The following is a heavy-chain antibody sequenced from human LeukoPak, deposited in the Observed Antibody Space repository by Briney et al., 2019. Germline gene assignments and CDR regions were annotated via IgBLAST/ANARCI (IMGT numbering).Heavy chain of an antibody. Sequence: ASLKVSCKASGGTFSSYAISWVRQAPGQGLEWMGGIIPIFGTANYAQKFQGRVTITADESTSTAYMELNSLRSEDTAVYYCTGIFDYWGQGTLVTVSS. J-gene: IGHJ4*02. CDR1: GGTFSSYA. CDR3: TGIFDY. V-gene: IGHV1-69*13. CDR2: IIPIFGTA.